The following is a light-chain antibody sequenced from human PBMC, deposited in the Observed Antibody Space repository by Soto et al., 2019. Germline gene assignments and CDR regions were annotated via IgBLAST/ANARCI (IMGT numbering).Light chain of an antibody. CDR2: GNN. V-gene: IGLV1-40*01. CDR3: QSYDRSLSVV. CDR1: SSNIGAGSD. Sequence: QSVLTQPPSVSGAPGQRVTISCTGSSSNIGAGSDVHWYQHLPGTAPKLLIYGNNNRPSGVPDRFSGSKSGTSASLGITGLQAEDEADYYCQSYDRSLSVVFGGGTKVTV. J-gene: IGLJ2*01.